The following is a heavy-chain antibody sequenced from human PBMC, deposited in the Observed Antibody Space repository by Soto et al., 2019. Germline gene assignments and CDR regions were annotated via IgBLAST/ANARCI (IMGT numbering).Heavy chain of an antibody. CDR1: GFTFSSYA. V-gene: IGHV3-23*01. J-gene: IGHJ6*02. D-gene: IGHD2-15*01. CDR2: ISGSGGST. Sequence: GGSLRLSCAASGFTFSSYAMGWVRQAPGKGLEWVSAISGSGGSTYYADSVKGRFTISRDNSKNTLYLQMNSLRAEDTAVYNCCKDISQTTLGADYYYYYGMDVWGQGTTVTVSS. CDR3: CKDISQTTLGADYYYYYGMDV.